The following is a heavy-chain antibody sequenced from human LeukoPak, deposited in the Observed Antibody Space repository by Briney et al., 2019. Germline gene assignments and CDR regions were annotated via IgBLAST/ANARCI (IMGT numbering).Heavy chain of an antibody. Sequence: PSETLSLTCAVYGGSFSGYYWSWIRQPPGKGLEWIGEINHSGSTNYNPSLKSRVTISVDTSKNQFSLKLNSVTAADTAVYYCARQGPDTVMVFDYWDQGTLVTVSS. D-gene: IGHD5-18*01. CDR2: INHSGST. V-gene: IGHV4-34*01. CDR1: GGSFSGYY. J-gene: IGHJ4*02. CDR3: ARQGPDTVMVFDY.